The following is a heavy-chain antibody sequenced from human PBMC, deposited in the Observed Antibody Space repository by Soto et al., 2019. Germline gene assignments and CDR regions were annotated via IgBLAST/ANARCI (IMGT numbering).Heavy chain of an antibody. CDR3: ERPSLFVTTFAN. V-gene: IGHV3-33*01. J-gene: IGHJ4*02. D-gene: IGHD2-21*02. CDR2: IWHDGTNK. CDR1: GFTFSDYA. Sequence: QEQLVESGGGVVQPGRCLRLSCAASGFTFSDYAMHWVRQAPGKGLEWVADIWHDGTNKYYADSVKGRLTISRDNSNNPPYLQMNTLRAEDTADYYSERPSLFVTTFANWGQGTLVTLSS.